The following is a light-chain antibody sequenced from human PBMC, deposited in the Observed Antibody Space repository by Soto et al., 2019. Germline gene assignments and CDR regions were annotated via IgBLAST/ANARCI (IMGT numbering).Light chain of an antibody. J-gene: IGLJ1*01. V-gene: IGLV2-11*01. Sequence: QSALTQPRSVSGSPGQSVTISCTGTSSDVGGYTSVSWYQQHPGKAPKLRIYDVSKRPSGVPDRFSGSKSGNTASLTISGLQAEDEADYYCCSFAGTSYVFGTGTKLTVL. CDR2: DVS. CDR3: CSFAGTSYV. CDR1: SSDVGGYTS.